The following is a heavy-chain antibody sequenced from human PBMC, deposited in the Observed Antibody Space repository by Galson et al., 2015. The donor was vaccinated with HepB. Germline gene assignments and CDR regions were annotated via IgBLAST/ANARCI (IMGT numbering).Heavy chain of an antibody. V-gene: IGHV4-38-2*01. J-gene: IGHJ5*02. CDR2: IYHSGST. CDR1: GYSISSGYY. CDR3: ASWMATEMATKWGWFDP. Sequence: SETLSLTCAVSGYSISSGYYWGWIRQPPGKGLEWIGSIYHSGSTYYNPSLKSRVTISVDTSKNQFSLKLSSVTAADTAVYYCASWMATEMATKWGWFDPWGQGTLVTVSS. D-gene: IGHD5-24*01.